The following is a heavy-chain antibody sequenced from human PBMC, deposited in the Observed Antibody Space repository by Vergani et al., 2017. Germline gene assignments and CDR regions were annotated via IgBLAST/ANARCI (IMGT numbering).Heavy chain of an antibody. Sequence: QVQLQESGPGLVKPSQTLSLTCTVSGGSISSGDYYWSWIRQPPGNGLEWIGYLYYSGSTYYNPSLKSRVTISVDTSKNQFSLKLSSVTAADAAVYYCARGITMIVVVTSEGSWYDPWGQGTLVAVSS. D-gene: IGHD3-22*01. J-gene: IGHJ5*02. V-gene: IGHV4-30-4*01. CDR3: ARGITMIVVVTSEGSWYDP. CDR2: LYYSGST. CDR1: GGSISSGDYY.